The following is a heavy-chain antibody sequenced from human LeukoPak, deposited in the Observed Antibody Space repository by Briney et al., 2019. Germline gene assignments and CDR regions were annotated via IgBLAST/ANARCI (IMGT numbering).Heavy chain of an antibody. CDR2: IYYSGST. D-gene: IGHD6-13*01. J-gene: IGHJ4*02. CDR3: ARVLPGQQLVPFYFDY. Sequence: SQTLSLTCTVSGGSISGYYWSWIRQPPGKGLEWIGSIYYSGSTYYNPSLKSRVTISVDTSKNQFSLKLSSVTAADTAVYYCARVLPGQQLVPFYFDYWGQGTLVTVSS. CDR1: GGSISGYY. V-gene: IGHV4-39*07.